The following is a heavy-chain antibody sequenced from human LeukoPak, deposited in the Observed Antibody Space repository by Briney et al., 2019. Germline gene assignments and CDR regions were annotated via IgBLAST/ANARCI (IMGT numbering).Heavy chain of an antibody. J-gene: IGHJ3*02. V-gene: IGHV5-51*01. CDR2: IYPGDADT. Sequence: GESLKISCKDSGYSFTRNWIGWVRQMPGKGLEWMGIIYPGDADTRYSPSFQGQVTISADKSISTAYLQWSSLKASDTAMYYCARHNGGNGEVAFDIWGQGTMVIVSS. D-gene: IGHD4-23*01. CDR3: ARHNGGNGEVAFDI. CDR1: GYSFTRNW.